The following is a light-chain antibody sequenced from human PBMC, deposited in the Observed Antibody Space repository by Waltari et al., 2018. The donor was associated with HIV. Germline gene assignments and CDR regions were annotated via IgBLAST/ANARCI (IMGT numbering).Light chain of an antibody. CDR1: SSDIGTYDL. CDR3: CSFSPNGASWV. V-gene: IGLV2-23*02. J-gene: IGLJ3*02. CDR2: DVT. Sequence: QSALTQPASVSGSPGQSITVSCTGTSSDIGTYDLVSWYQQEPGKAPKLIIHDVTARPSGVPSRVSGSKSGNTAFLTISGLQVEDESLYFCCSFSPNGASWVFGGGTKVTVL.